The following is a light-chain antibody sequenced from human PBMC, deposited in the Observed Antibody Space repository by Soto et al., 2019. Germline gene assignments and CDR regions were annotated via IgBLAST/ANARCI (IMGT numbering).Light chain of an antibody. J-gene: IGKJ1*01. CDR3: QQYGDRPRT. V-gene: IGKV3-20*01. CDR1: QSLPSSW. CDR2: AAS. Sequence: EIMLTQSPGTLSLSPGERVTLSCRASQSLPSSWLAWYQQKPGQAPRLLIYAASSRATGIPDRFSGSGSGTDFALTISRLEPEDIAVYFCQQYGDRPRTFGQGTKVDIK.